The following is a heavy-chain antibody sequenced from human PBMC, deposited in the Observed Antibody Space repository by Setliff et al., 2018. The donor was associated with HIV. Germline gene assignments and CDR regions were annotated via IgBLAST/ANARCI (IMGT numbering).Heavy chain of an antibody. D-gene: IGHD3-3*01. Sequence: ASVKVSCKASGFTFTGFFIHWVRQAPGQGLEWLGWINPNSGGSSYAQRFQGRVTMTRDTSISTTYMELTNLRSDDTAVYFCARMQAYYNFWRSTYYFDYWGQGTPVTVSS. CDR1: GFTFTGFF. J-gene: IGHJ4*02. CDR3: ARMQAYYNFWRSTYYFDY. V-gene: IGHV1-2*02. CDR2: INPNSGGS.